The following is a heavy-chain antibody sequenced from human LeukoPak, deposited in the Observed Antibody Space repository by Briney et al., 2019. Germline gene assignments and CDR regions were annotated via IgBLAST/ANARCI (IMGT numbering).Heavy chain of an antibody. CDR2: IIPIFGTA. V-gene: IGHV1-69*01. J-gene: IGHJ5*02. D-gene: IGHD3-3*01. CDR3: ARASSVSDFWGPCWFDP. Sequence: ASVKVSCKASGGTFSSYAISWVRQAPGQGLEWMGGIIPIFGTANYAQKFQGRVTITADESTSTAYMELSSLRSEDTAVYYCARASSVSDFWGPCWFDPWGQGTLVTVSS. CDR1: GGTFSSYA.